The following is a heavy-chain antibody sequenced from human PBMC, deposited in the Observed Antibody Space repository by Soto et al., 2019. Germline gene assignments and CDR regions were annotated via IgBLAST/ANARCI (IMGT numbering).Heavy chain of an antibody. CDR1: GFTFSNYG. CDR2: DSGSGGTT. V-gene: IGHV3-23*01. J-gene: IGHJ3*02. CDR3: AKEMRDGYQNAFDI. D-gene: IGHD5-18*01. Sequence: EVQLLESGGDLIQPGGSLRLSCAASGFTFSNYGMYWVRQAPGKGLEWVSGDSGSGGTTFYTDSVKGRFTISRDNSKNTLYLQMNSLRAEDTAVYFCAKEMRDGYQNAFDIWGQGTMVTVSS.